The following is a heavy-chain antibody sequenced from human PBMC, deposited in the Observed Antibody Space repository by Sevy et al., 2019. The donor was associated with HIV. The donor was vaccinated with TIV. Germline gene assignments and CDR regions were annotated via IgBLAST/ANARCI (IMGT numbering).Heavy chain of an antibody. J-gene: IGHJ6*02. CDR1: GFTFSSYA. D-gene: IGHD2-2*01. Sequence: GGSLRLSCAASGFTFSSYAMSWVRQAPGKGLEWVSAISGSGGSTYCADSVKGRFTISRDNSKNTLYLQMNSLRAEDTAVYYCAKSSTNRYYYYGMDVWGQGTTVTVSS. CDR2: ISGSGGST. CDR3: AKSSTNRYYYYGMDV. V-gene: IGHV3-23*01.